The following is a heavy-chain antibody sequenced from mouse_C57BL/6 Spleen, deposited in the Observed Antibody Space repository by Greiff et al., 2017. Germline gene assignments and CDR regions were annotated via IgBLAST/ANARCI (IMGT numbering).Heavy chain of an antibody. CDR2: ISDGGSYT. CDR3: ARDRGNYAMDY. D-gene: IGHD1-1*02. CDR1: GFTFSSYA. V-gene: IGHV5-4*01. Sequence: EVQGVESGGGLVKPGGSLKLSCAASGFTFSSYAMSWVRQTPEKRLEWVATISDGGSYTYYPDNVKGRFTISRDNAKNNLYLQMSHLKSEDTAMYYCARDRGNYAMDYWGQGTSVTGSS. J-gene: IGHJ4*01.